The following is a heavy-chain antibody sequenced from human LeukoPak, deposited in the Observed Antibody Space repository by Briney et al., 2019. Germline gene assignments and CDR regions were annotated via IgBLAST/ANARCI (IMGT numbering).Heavy chain of an antibody. CDR3: ARGYCGGDCYGD. J-gene: IGHJ1*01. Sequence: GGSLRLSCAASGLIFSSYAMNWVRQAPGKGLEWVSSISGSSSHIYYADSVKGRFTISRDNTKSSLYLQMNSLRAEDMAVYYCARGYCGGDCYGDWGQGTLVTVSS. V-gene: IGHV3-21*01. CDR2: ISGSSSHI. CDR1: GLIFSSYA. D-gene: IGHD2-21*01.